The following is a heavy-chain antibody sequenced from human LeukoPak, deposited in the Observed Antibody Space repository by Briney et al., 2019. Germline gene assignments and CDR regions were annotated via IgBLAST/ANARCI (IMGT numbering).Heavy chain of an antibody. V-gene: IGHV3-11*01. J-gene: IGHJ6*02. CDR1: GFTFSDYY. CDR2: ISSSGSTI. Sequence: GGSLRLSCAASGFTFSDYYMSWIRQAPGKGLEWVSYISSSGSTIYYADSEKGRFTISRDNAKNSLYLQMNSLRAEDTAVYYCARDSGYDYYYYGMDVWGQGTTVTVSS. D-gene: IGHD5-12*01. CDR3: ARDSGYDYYYYGMDV.